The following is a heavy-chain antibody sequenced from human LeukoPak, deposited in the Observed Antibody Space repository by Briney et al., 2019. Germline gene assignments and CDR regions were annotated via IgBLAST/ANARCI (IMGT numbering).Heavy chain of an antibody. J-gene: IGHJ3*02. CDR3: ARDQDYYDSSGLGGI. Sequence: ASVKVSCKASGYTFTSYGLSWVRQAPGQGLEWMGWISSYNGNTNYAQKLQGRVTMTTDTSTSTAYMELRSLRSDDTAVYYCARDQDYYDSSGLGGIWGQGTMVTVSS. CDR1: GYTFTSYG. D-gene: IGHD3-22*01. CDR2: ISSYNGNT. V-gene: IGHV1-18*01.